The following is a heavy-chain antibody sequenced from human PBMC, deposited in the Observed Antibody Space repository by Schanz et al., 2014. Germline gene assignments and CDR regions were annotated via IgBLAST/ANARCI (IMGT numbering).Heavy chain of an antibody. J-gene: IGHJ6*02. CDR3: ARVRRRTATPSTPTIRSYYYYAIDV. V-gene: IGHV3-33*01. CDR2: IWYDGSNK. CDR1: GFIFSSYG. D-gene: IGHD2-2*01. Sequence: QVQLVESGGGVVQPGRSLRLSCAASGFIFSSYGLHWVRQAPGKGLEWVAFIWYDGSNKYYADSVKGRFTISRDNSKNTLYMQMNSLRAEDTSLYFCARVRRRTATPSTPTIRSYYYYAIDVWGQGTTVTVSS.